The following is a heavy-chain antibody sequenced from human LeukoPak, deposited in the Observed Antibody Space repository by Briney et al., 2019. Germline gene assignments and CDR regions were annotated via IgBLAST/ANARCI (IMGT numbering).Heavy chain of an antibody. D-gene: IGHD2-2*01. CDR2: IFASGST. CDR3: AREGGYCSSTSCQARGYYYYYYMDV. Sequence: SETLSLTCTVSGASISSGSYYWNWIRQPAGKGLEWIGRIFASGSTNYNPSLKSRVTISLDTSKNQLSLKLSSVTAADTAVYYCAREGGYCSSTSCQARGYYYYYYMDVWGKGTTVTISS. CDR1: GASISSGSYY. V-gene: IGHV4-61*02. J-gene: IGHJ6*03.